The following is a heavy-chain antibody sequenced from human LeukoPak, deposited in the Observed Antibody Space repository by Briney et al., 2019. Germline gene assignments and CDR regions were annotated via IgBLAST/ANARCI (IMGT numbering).Heavy chain of an antibody. CDR3: ARERLGYCSSTSCYRSPDY. Sequence: ASVKVSCKASGGTFSSYAISWVRQAPGQGLEWMGGIIPIFGTANYAQKFQGRVTITADESTSTAYMELSSLRSEDTAVYYCARERLGYCSSTSCYRSPDYWGQGTLVTVSS. CDR2: IIPIFGTA. CDR1: GGTFSSYA. J-gene: IGHJ4*02. D-gene: IGHD2-2*01. V-gene: IGHV1-69*13.